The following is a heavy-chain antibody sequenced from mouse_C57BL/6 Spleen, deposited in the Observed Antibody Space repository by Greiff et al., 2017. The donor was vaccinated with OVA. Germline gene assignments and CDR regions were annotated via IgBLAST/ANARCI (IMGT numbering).Heavy chain of an antibody. Sequence: QVQLQQSGAELVRPGTSVKMSCKASGYTFTNYWIGWAKQRPGHGLEWIGDIYPGGGYTNYHEKFKGKATLTADKSSSTAYMQFSSLTSEDSTIYYCAREVTGTPYYFDYWGQGTTLTVSS. CDR1: GYTFTNYW. J-gene: IGHJ2*01. D-gene: IGHD4-1*01. V-gene: IGHV1-63*01. CDR3: AREVTGTPYYFDY. CDR2: IYPGGGYT.